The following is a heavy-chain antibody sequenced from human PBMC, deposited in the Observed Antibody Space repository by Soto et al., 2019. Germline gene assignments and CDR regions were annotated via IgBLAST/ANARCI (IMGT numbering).Heavy chain of an antibody. CDR3: ARGVTMARGVIKDYYYGMDG. J-gene: IGHJ6*02. V-gene: IGHV1-2*04. CDR2: INPNSGGT. D-gene: IGHD3-10*01. Sequence: ASVKVSCKASGYTFTGYYMHWVRQAPGQGLEWMGWINPNSGGTNYAQKFQGWVTMTRDTSISTAYMELSRLRSDDTAVYYCARGVTMARGVIKDYYYGMDGWGQGTTVTVSS. CDR1: GYTFTGYY.